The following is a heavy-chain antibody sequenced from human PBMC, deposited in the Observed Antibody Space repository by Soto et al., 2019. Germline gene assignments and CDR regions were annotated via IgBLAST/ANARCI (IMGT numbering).Heavy chain of an antibody. D-gene: IGHD1-7*01. Sequence: QVQLVESGGGVVQPGRSLRLSCAASGFTFSSYAMHWVRQAPGKGLEWVAVISYDGSNKYYADSVKGRFTISRDNSKNTLYLQMNSLRAEDTAVYYCARDGGNYVADGFDYWGQGTLVTVSS. CDR2: ISYDGSNK. J-gene: IGHJ4*02. CDR3: ARDGGNYVADGFDY. CDR1: GFTFSSYA. V-gene: IGHV3-30-3*01.